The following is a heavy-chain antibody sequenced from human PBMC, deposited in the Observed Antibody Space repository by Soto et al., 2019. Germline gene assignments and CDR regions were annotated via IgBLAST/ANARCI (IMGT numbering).Heavy chain of an antibody. D-gene: IGHD3-10*01. CDR2: ISGSGGST. Sequence: GGSLRLSCAASGFTFSSYAMSWVRQAPGKGLEWVSAISGSGGSTYYADSVKGRFTISRDNSKNTLYLQMNSLRAEDTAVYYCAKVVRVWGYGSGFDYWGQGTLVTVSS. V-gene: IGHV3-23*01. CDR1: GFTFSSYA. CDR3: AKVVRVWGYGSGFDY. J-gene: IGHJ4*02.